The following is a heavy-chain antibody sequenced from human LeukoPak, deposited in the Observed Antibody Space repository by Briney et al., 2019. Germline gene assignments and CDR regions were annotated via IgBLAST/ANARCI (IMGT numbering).Heavy chain of an antibody. Sequence: PSETLSLTCAVYGGSFSGYYWSWIRQPPGKGLEWIGEINHSGSTNYNPSLKSRATISVDTSKNQFSLKLSSVTAADTAVYYCARGGPAYCSSTSCYTPTGYWGQGTLVTVSS. J-gene: IGHJ4*02. V-gene: IGHV4-34*01. CDR3: ARGGPAYCSSTSCYTPTGY. CDR2: INHSGST. D-gene: IGHD2-2*02. CDR1: GGSFSGYY.